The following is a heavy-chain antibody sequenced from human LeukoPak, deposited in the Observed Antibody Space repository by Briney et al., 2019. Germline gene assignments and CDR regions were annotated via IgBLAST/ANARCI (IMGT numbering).Heavy chain of an antibody. V-gene: IGHV3-23*01. D-gene: IGHD3-3*01. CDR2: ISGNGGET. CDR3: AKGAYYGD. J-gene: IGHJ4*02. CDR1: GFTFSSYT. Sequence: RGSLRLSCAASGFTFSSYTMNWVRQAPGKGLEWVSTISGNGGETYHADSVKGRFTISRDNSKNTLYLQMNSLRAEDTAVYYCAKGAYYGDWGQGTLVTVSS.